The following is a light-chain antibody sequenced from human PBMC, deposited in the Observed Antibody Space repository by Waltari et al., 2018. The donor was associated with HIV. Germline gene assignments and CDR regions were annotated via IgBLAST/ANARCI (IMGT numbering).Light chain of an antibody. J-gene: IGLJ3*02. CDR3: AAWDDSLNGWV. Sequence: QSVLTQPPSASGTPGQRVTISCSGSSSNIGSNIVNWYQQLPGTAPKLLIYSNKQRPSGVPDRFSGSKSCTSASLAISGLQSEDEADYYCAAWDDSLNGWVFGGGTKLTVL. CDR1: SSNIGSNI. CDR2: SNK. V-gene: IGLV1-44*01.